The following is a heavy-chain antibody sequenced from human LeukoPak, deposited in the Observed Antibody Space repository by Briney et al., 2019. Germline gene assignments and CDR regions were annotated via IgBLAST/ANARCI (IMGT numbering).Heavy chain of an antibody. CDR1: GGSISTYY. CDR3: AKDSGGGAFDI. D-gene: IGHD1-26*01. CDR2: IYYSGTT. J-gene: IGHJ3*02. Sequence: SDTLSLTCTVSGGSISTYYWLWIRQPPAKGLEWIGYIYYSGTTNYNPSLTSRVTISVDASKNQFSLRLSSVTAADTAVYYCAKDSGGGAFDIWGQGTMVTVSS. V-gene: IGHV4-59*01.